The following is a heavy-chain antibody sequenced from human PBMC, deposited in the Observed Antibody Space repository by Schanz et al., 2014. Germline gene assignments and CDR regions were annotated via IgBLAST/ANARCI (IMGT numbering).Heavy chain of an antibody. CDR3: ARVKYCTITRCYRTETEGIYYMDV. Sequence: VHLLDSGGGLVQPGGSLRLSCAASGFTFSSYAMSWVRQAPGKGLEWVGVISYDGSKKSYADSVKGRFTISRDNSKNTLYLQMNSLRAEDTAVYYCARVKYCTITRCYRTETEGIYYMDVWGKGTTVTVSS. V-gene: IGHV3-33*08. D-gene: IGHD2-2*01. CDR2: ISYDGSKK. J-gene: IGHJ6*03. CDR1: GFTFSSYA.